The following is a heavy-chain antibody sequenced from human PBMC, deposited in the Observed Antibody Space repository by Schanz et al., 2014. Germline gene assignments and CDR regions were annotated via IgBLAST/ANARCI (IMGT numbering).Heavy chain of an antibody. CDR1: GFTFSSYW. Sequence: VQLVESGGGVVQPGGSLSLSCAASGFTFSSYWMHWVRQAPGKGLVWVSRINSDGSTTIYADSVKGRFTISRDNAKNTLYLQMNSLRAEDTAVYYCARPLGPNYYYYGLDVWGQGTTVTVSS. J-gene: IGHJ6*02. V-gene: IGHV3-74*02. CDR3: ARPLGPNYYYYGLDV. CDR2: INSDGSTT.